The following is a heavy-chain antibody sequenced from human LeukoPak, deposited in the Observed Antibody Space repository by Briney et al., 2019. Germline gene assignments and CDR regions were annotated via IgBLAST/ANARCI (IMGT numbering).Heavy chain of an antibody. CDR2: INPSGGST. D-gene: IGHD2-21*01. Sequence: ASVKVSCKASGYTFTSYYLHWVRQAPGQGLEWMGIINPSGGSTSYAQKFQGRVTMTRDTSTSTVYMDLSSLRSEDTAVYYCARVGTVFVAFDIWGQGTMVTVSS. J-gene: IGHJ3*02. CDR3: ARVGTVFVAFDI. CDR1: GYTFTSYY. V-gene: IGHV1-46*01.